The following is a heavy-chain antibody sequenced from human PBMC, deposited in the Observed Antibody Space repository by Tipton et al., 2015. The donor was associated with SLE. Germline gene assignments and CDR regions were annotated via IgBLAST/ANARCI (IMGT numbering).Heavy chain of an antibody. Sequence: TLSLTCTVSGGSISSSSYYWGWIRQPPGKGLEWIGTIYYSGGTFYNPSLKSRVTISVDTSKSQFSLKLTSVTAADTAMYYCARGPGRQQPFDYWGQGTLVTVSS. CDR3: ARGPGRQQPFDY. D-gene: IGHD6-13*01. J-gene: IGHJ4*02. V-gene: IGHV4-39*07. CDR2: IYYSGGT. CDR1: GGSISSSSYY.